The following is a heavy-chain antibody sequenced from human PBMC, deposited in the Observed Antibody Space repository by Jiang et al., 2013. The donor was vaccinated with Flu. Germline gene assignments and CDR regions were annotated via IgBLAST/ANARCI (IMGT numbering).Heavy chain of an antibody. CDR3: ARLGYYYDSSGYWDDAFDI. J-gene: IGHJ3*02. V-gene: IGHV1-69*01. Sequence: VQLVESGAEVKKPGSSVKVSCKASGGTFSSYAISWVRQAPGQGLEWMGGIIPIFGTANYAQKFQGRVTITADESTSTAYMELSSLRSEDTAVYYCARLGYYYDSSGYWDDAFDIWGQGTMVTVSS. D-gene: IGHD3-22*01. CDR2: IIPIFGTA. CDR1: GGTFSSYA.